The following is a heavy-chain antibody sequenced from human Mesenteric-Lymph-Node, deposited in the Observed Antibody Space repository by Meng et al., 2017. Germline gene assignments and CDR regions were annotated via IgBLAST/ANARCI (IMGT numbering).Heavy chain of an antibody. CDR2: INTDGRST. D-gene: IGHD4/OR15-4a*01. CDR3: VRWDYGVNSGPEN. Sequence: EVQLVESGGGLVQPGGSLRLSGAASGFTFSSYWMHWVRQAPGKGLVWVSRINTDGRSTSYTDSVKGRFTISRDNAKKTLYLQMNSLRAEDTAVYYCVRWDYGVNSGPENWGQGTLVTVSS. V-gene: IGHV3-74*01. CDR1: GFTFSSYW. J-gene: IGHJ4*02.